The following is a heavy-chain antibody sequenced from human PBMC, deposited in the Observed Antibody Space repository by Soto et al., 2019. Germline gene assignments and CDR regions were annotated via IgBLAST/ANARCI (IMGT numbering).Heavy chain of an antibody. V-gene: IGHV1-69*12. CDR2: IIPVFRSI. D-gene: IGHD1-7*01. CDR1: GDTFSSYS. Sequence: VQLVQSGAEVKTPGSSVKVSCKASGDTFSSYSIAWVRQAPGQGLEWMGGIIPVFRSINYSQKFQGRVTITADESTTTAYMELTSLRPQDTAVSFCARDDGWNYRYYDMEVWGQGTTVSVS. J-gene: IGHJ6*02. CDR3: ARDDGWNYRYYDMEV.